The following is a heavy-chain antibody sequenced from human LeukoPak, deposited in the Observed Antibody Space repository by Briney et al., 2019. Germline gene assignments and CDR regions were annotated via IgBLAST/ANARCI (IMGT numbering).Heavy chain of an antibody. D-gene: IGHD4-17*01. V-gene: IGHV1-18*01. CDR3: ARDSADYGDYDY. CDR1: GYRFTSHG. Sequence: ASVKVSCKASGYRFTSHGISWVRQAPGQGLEWMGWISTNNGNTNYAQKLQGRVTMTRDTSTSTVYMELSSLRSEDTAVYYCARDSADYGDYDYWGQGTLVTVSS. CDR2: ISTNNGNT. J-gene: IGHJ4*02.